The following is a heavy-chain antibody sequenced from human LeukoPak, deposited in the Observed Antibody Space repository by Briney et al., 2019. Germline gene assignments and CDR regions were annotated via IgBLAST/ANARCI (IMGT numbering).Heavy chain of an antibody. CDR3: AIYRADYGGTSYEGSPNWFDP. Sequence: SETLSLTCTVSGGSISSGDYYWSWIRQPPGKGLEWIGYIYYSGSTYYNPSLKSRVTISVDTSKNQFSLKLSSVTAADTAVYYCAIYRADYGGTSYEGSPNWFDPWGQGTLVTVSS. D-gene: IGHD4-23*01. CDR2: IYYSGST. CDR1: GGSISSGDYY. J-gene: IGHJ5*02. V-gene: IGHV4-30-4*01.